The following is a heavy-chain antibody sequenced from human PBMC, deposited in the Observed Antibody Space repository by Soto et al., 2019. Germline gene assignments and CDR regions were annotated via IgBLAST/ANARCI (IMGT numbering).Heavy chain of an antibody. V-gene: IGHV3-33*01. Sequence: QVQLVESGGGVVQPGRSLRLSCAASGFTFSSYGMHWVRQAPGKGLEWVAVIWYDGSNKYYADSVKGRFTISRDNSKNTLYLQMNSLRAEDTAVYYCARDATAYSSGPDYWGQGTLVTVSS. D-gene: IGHD6-19*01. CDR2: IWYDGSNK. CDR1: GFTFSSYG. J-gene: IGHJ4*02. CDR3: ARDATAYSSGPDY.